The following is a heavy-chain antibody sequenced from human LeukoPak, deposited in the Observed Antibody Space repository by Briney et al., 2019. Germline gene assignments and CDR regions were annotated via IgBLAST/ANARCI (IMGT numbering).Heavy chain of an antibody. CDR3: SRDNDCSGGSCFDY. V-gene: IGHV3-48*03. D-gene: IGHD2-15*01. CDR2: ISSSGSTL. Sequence: PGRSLRLSCAASGFTFSSYEMNWVRQAPGQGLEWVSYISSSGSTLYYADSVKGRFTISRDNAQNSLYLQMNSLRAEDTAVYYCSRDNDCSGGSCFDYWGQGTLVTVSS. J-gene: IGHJ4*02. CDR1: GFTFSSYE.